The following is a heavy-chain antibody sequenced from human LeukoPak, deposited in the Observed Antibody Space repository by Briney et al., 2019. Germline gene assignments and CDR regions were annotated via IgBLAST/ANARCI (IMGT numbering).Heavy chain of an antibody. Sequence: PSETLSITCTVSGASISSGGYFWTWIRQHPGKGLEWIGYISCSGRPYYSPSLESRVTISADTSQNQFSLKLNSVTAADTAIYYCARLFCSGASCSRGGGFDYWGQGTLVTVSS. V-gene: IGHV4-31*03. CDR1: GASISSGGYF. J-gene: IGHJ4*02. CDR2: ISCSGRP. CDR3: ARLFCSGASCSRGGGFDY. D-gene: IGHD2-15*01.